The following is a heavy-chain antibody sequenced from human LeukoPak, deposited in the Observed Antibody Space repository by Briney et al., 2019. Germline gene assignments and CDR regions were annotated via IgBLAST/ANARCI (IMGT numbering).Heavy chain of an antibody. CDR2: IYYSGST. J-gene: IGHJ3*02. CDR1: GGSISSSSYY. Sequence: SETLSLTCTVSGGSISSSSYYWGWIRQPPGKGLEWIRSIYYSGSTYYNPSLKSRVTISVDTSKNQFSLKLSSVTAADTAVYYCASYHDSSGYGAFDIWGQGTMVTVSS. CDR3: ASYHDSSGYGAFDI. D-gene: IGHD3-22*01. V-gene: IGHV4-39*01.